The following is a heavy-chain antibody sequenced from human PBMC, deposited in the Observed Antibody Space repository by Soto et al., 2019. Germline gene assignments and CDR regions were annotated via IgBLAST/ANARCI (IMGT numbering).Heavy chain of an antibody. V-gene: IGHV1-2*04. CDR2: INPNSGGT. CDR1: GYTFTGYY. J-gene: IGHJ4*01. CDR3: ARNPDIGYSGYDFGGFLVY. D-gene: IGHD5-12*01. Sequence: GASVKVSCKASGYTFTGYYMHWVRQAPGQGLEWMGWINPNSGGTNYAQKFQGWVTMTRDTSISTAYMELSSLRSEDTAVYYCARNPDIGYSGYDFGGFLVYWG.